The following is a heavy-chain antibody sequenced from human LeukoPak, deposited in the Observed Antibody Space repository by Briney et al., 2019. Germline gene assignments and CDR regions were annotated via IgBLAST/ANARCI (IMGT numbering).Heavy chain of an antibody. CDR3: ATDLGYYDSSGYYYKWFDP. Sequence: ASVKVSCKVSGYTLTELSMHWVRQAPGKGLEWMGGFDPEDGETIYAQKFQGRVTMTEDTSTDTAHMELSSLRSEDTAVYYCATDLGYYDSSGYYYKWFDPWGQGTLVTVSS. CDR1: GYTLTELS. J-gene: IGHJ5*02. CDR2: FDPEDGET. V-gene: IGHV1-24*01. D-gene: IGHD3-22*01.